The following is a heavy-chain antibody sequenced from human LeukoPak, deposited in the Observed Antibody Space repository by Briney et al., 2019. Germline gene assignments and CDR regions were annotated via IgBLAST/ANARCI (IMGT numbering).Heavy chain of an antibody. D-gene: IGHD6-19*01. CDR3: ARDSRGGWSGYFDL. CDR1: GFIFRNYG. V-gene: IGHV3-33*07. Sequence: GGSLRLSCAASGFIFRNYGMYWVRQAPGKGLEWVAVIRHDGSAEFYADSVKGRFSISRDDSKNTVYLQMNSLRVEDTALYYCARDSRGGWSGYFDLWGQGIVVTVSS. J-gene: IGHJ4*02. CDR2: IRHDGSAE.